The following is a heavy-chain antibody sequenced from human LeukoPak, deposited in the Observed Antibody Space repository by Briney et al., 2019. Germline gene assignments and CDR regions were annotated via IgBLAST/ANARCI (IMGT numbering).Heavy chain of an antibody. CDR2: MYYSGST. D-gene: IGHD3-9*01. J-gene: IGHJ4*02. Sequence: PSETLSLTCTVSGGSISSSSYYWGWIRQPPGKGLEWIGSMYYSGSTYYNPSLKSRVTISVDTSKNQFSLKLSSVTAADTAVYYCAREAGFDILTGYYPPNFDYWGQGTLVTVSS. V-gene: IGHV4-39*07. CDR1: GGSISSSSYY. CDR3: AREAGFDILTGYYPPNFDY.